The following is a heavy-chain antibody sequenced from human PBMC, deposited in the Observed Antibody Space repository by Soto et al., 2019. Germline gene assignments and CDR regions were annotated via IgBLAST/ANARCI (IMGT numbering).Heavy chain of an antibody. CDR2: INAGNGNT. CDR1: GYTFTSYA. V-gene: IGHV1-3*01. D-gene: IGHD3-3*01. J-gene: IGHJ6*03. Sequence: ASVKVSCKASGYTFTSYAMHWVRQAPGQRLEWMGWINAGNGNTKYSQKFQGRVTITWDTSASTAYMELSSLRSEDTAVYYCARDYDFWSGYYYYYYMDVWGKGTTVTVS. CDR3: ARDYDFWSGYYYYYYMDV.